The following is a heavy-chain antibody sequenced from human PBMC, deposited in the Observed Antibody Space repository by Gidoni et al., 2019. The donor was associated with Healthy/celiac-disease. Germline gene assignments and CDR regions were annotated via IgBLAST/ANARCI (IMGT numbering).Heavy chain of an antibody. CDR3: ARDLPGFGEYGAFDI. V-gene: IGHV1-69*01. Sequence: QVQLVQSGAEVKKPGSSVKVSCKASGGTFSSYDISWVRQAPGQGLAWVGGIIPIFGTANYAQKFQGRVTITADESTSTAYMELSSLRSEDTAVYYCARDLPGFGEYGAFDIWGQGTMVTVSS. J-gene: IGHJ3*02. D-gene: IGHD3-10*01. CDR1: GGTFSSYD. CDR2: IIPIFGTA.